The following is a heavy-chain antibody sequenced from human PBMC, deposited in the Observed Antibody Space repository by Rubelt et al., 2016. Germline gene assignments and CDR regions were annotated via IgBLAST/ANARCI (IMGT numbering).Heavy chain of an antibody. Sequence: QVQLVQSGAEVKKPGASVKVSCKASGYTFSSHAMHWVRQAPGQRLEWMGWINAGNGNTKYSQKFQGRVTITRDTSASTAYMEMSRLRSEDTAVYYCARGEYSSSWYDYWGQGTLVTVSS. CDR2: INAGNGNT. CDR1: GYTFSSHA. CDR3: ARGEYSSSWYDY. D-gene: IGHD6-13*01. J-gene: IGHJ4*02. V-gene: IGHV1-3*01.